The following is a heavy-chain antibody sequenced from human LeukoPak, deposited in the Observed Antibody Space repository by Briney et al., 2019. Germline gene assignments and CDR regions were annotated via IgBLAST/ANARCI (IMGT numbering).Heavy chain of an antibody. CDR2: INSVGSST. CDR1: GFTFSSYW. J-gene: IGHJ4*02. D-gene: IGHD6-19*01. CDR3: ARERTSGWDAFDF. V-gene: IGHV3-74*01. Sequence: PGGSLRLSCAASGFTFSSYWMYWVRQAPGKGLVWVSRINSVGSSTSYADSVKGRFTISRDNAKNTLYLQMNSLRAEDTAVYYCARERTSGWDAFDFWGQGTLVTVSS.